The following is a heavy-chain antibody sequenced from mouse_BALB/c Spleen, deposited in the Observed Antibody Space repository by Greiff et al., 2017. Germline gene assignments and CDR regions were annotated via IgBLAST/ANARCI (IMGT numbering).Heavy chain of an antibody. Sequence: EVKLVESGGGLVKPGGSLKLSCAASGFTFSDYYMYWVRQTPEKRLEWVATISDGGSYTYYPDSVKGRFTISRDNAKNNLYLQMSSLKSEDTAMYYCARAEGVLRLGAMDYWGQGTSVTVSS. V-gene: IGHV5-4*02. CDR1: GFTFSDYY. D-gene: IGHD1-1*01. J-gene: IGHJ4*01. CDR3: ARAEGVLRLGAMDY. CDR2: ISDGGSYT.